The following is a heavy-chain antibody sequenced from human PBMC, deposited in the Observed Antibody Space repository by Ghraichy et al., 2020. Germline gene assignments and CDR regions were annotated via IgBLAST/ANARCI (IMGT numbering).Heavy chain of an antibody. J-gene: IGHJ6*03. CDR1: GASIRSYH. CDR2: VYYDGSA. D-gene: IGHD6-13*01. Sequence: SETLSLTCTVSGASIRSYHRAWIRLPPGKGLEWVGYVYYDGSANYNPSLESRVTISLDTSKSHFSLRLNSVTSADTAVYYCARVSYSTSGYFYYYMDVWGEGTTVTVSS. CDR3: ARVSYSTSGYFYYYMDV. V-gene: IGHV4-59*01.